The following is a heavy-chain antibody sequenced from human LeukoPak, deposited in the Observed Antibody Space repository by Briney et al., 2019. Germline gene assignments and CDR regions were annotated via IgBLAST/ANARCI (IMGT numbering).Heavy chain of an antibody. CDR3: ARRGSGKYFDQ. J-gene: IGHJ4*02. CDR1: GGSISSYY. CDR2: IYYSGNT. V-gene: IGHV4-59*08. Sequence: SETLSLTCTVSGGSISSYYWSWIRQPPGKGLEWIGYIYYSGNTNYDPSLKSRVTISVDTSKNQFSLKLSSVTAADTAVYYCARRGSGKYFDQWGQGTLVTVSS. D-gene: IGHD3-10*01.